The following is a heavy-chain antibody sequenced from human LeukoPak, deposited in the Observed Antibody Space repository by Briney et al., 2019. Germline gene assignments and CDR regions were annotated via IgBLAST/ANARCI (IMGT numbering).Heavy chain of an antibody. D-gene: IGHD1-26*01. V-gene: IGHV4-59*08. CDR2: IYYSGST. Sequence: SETLSLTCTVSGGCISSYYWSWIRQPPGKGLEWIGYIYYSGSTNYNPSLKSRVTISVDTSKNQFSLKLSSVTAADTAVYYCARHSPSGSYYGGWFDPWGQGTLVTVSS. J-gene: IGHJ5*02. CDR1: GGCISSYY. CDR3: ARHSPSGSYYGGWFDP.